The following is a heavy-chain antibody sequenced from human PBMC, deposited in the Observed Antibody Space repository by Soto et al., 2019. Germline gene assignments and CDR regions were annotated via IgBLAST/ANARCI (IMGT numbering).Heavy chain of an antibody. CDR3: AGAEVAGKPVG. CDR2: IYYTGST. V-gene: IGHV4-39*02. J-gene: IGHJ4*02. CDR1: GGSVSSSSYY. D-gene: IGHD6-19*01. Sequence: SETLSLTCTASGGSVSSSSYYWGWIRQPPGKGLEWIGIIYYTGSTYYNSSLKSRITISVDTSRNYFSLKLSSVTAADTAVYYCAGAEVAGKPVGWGQGTLVTVSS.